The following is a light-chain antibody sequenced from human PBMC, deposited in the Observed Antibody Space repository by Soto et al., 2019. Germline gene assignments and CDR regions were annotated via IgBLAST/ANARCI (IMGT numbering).Light chain of an antibody. J-gene: IGKJ5*01. CDR1: QSVSSY. V-gene: IGKV3-11*01. CDR2: DAS. CDR3: QQRSNWPPIT. Sequence: EIVLTQSPATLSLSPGEGATLSCRASQSVSSYLAWYQQKPGQAPRLLXYDASNRATGIPARFSGSGSGTDFTLTISSLEPEDFAVYYCQQRSNWPPITFGQGTRLEIK.